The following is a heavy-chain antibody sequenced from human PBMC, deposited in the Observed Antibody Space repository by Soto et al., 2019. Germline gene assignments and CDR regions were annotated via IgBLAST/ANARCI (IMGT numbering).Heavy chain of an antibody. CDR1: GCTFSNFG. CDR3: ARDNSDGVVAATGLEY. D-gene: IGHD2-15*01. Sequence: QVQLVQSGAEVKKPGSSVKVSCKASGCTFSNFGMSWVRQAPGQGLEWMGVIIPVFGRANYARTFQGRVTITADESTSTVYMELRSLRSAATAVYFYARDNSDGVVAATGLEYWGQGTLVTVSS. V-gene: IGHV1-69*01. J-gene: IGHJ4*02. CDR2: IIPVFGRA.